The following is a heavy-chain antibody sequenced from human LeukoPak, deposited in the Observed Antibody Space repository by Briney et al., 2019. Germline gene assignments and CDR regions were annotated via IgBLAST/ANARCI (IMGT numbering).Heavy chain of an antibody. J-gene: IGHJ4*02. CDR1: GGSISSYY. Sequence: AETLSLTCTVSGGSISSYYWSWIRQPPGKGLEWIGYIYYSGSTNYNPSLKSRVTISVDTSKNQFSLKLSSVTAADTAVYYCARGDGYNYDYWGQGTLVTVSS. CDR2: IYYSGST. D-gene: IGHD5-24*01. CDR3: ARGDGYNYDY. V-gene: IGHV4-59*01.